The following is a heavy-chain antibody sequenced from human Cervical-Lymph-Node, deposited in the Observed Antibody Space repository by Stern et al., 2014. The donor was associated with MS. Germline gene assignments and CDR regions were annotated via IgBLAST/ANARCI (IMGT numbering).Heavy chain of an antibody. Sequence: MQLVESGAEVKKPGASVTVSCRTSGYTFIDYYIHWVRQAPGQGLERMGIINLSDGATTYAEKFQGRVTMTRDTSTNTAYMQLGSLTSEDTAVFFCAREGADNDAFDVWGQGTMVTVSS. V-gene: IGHV1-46*03. CDR2: INLSDGAT. J-gene: IGHJ3*01. CDR1: GYTFIDYY. CDR3: AREGADNDAFDV. D-gene: IGHD1-26*01.